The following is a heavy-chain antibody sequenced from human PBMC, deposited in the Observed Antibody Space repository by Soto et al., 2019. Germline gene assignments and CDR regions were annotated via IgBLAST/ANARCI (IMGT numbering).Heavy chain of an antibody. J-gene: IGHJ6*02. CDR3: ARVALQDYYYYDMDV. Sequence: GESLKISCKGVGYGFTSYWIGWVRQLPEKGLEWIGIVHPGDSDTTYSPSFQGQVTMSADKSLSTAYLQWNSLKASDTAMYYCARVALQDYYYYDMDVWGQGTTVTVS. CDR2: VHPGDSDT. V-gene: IGHV5-51*01. CDR1: GYGFTSYW.